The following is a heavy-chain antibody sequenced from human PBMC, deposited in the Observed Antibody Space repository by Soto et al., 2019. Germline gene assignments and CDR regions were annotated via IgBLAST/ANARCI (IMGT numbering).Heavy chain of an antibody. V-gene: IGHV4-31*03. CDR1: GGSISSGGYY. D-gene: IGHD7-27*01. J-gene: IGHJ6*02. CDR2: IYYSGST. Sequence: SETLSLTCTVSGGSISSGGYYWSWIRQQPGKGLEWIGYIYYSGSTYYNPSLKSRVTISVDTSKNQFSLKLSSVTAADTAVYYCARDTGTGVSSYYGMDVWGQGTTVTVSS. CDR3: ARDTGTGVSSYYGMDV.